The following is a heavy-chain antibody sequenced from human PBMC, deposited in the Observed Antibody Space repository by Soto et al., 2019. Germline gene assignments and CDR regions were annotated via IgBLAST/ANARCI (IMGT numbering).Heavy chain of an antibody. J-gene: IGHJ3*02. D-gene: IGHD1-1*01. Sequence: EVQLLEAGGGLVQPGGSLRLSCAASGFTFSSYAMSWVRQAPGKGLEWVSGISGSGGSTYYADSLKGRFTISRDNSKNTLYLQMNSLRAEDTAVYYCAKDWVFGWNEVRAFDIWGRWTMVTVSS. CDR2: ISGSGGST. V-gene: IGHV3-23*01. CDR1: GFTFSSYA. CDR3: AKDWVFGWNEVRAFDI.